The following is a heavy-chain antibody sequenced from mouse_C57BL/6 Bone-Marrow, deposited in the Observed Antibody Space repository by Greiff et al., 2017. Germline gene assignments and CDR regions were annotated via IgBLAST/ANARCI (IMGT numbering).Heavy chain of an antibody. CDR2: IDPSDSYT. CDR1: GYTFTSYW. V-gene: IGHV1-69*01. J-gene: IGHJ1*03. CDR3: ARDVCDV. Sequence: QVQLQQPGAELVMPGASVKLSCKASGYTFTSYWMHWVKQRPGQGLEWIGEIDPSDSYTNYNQKFKGKSTLTVDKSSSTAYMQLSSLTSEDSAVSYCARDVCDVWGTGTTVTVTS.